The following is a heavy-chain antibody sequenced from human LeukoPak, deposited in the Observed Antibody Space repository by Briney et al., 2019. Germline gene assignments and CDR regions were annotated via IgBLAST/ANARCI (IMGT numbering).Heavy chain of an antibody. D-gene: IGHD2-2*03. Sequence: PGGSLRLSCAASGFAFGSYWMSWVRQAPGKGLEGVADINQEGSEKYYVDSVKGRSTISRDNAKNSLYLQMNSLRAEDTAVYYCARIRDGYCISTSCRGAFDIWGQGTVVTVSS. CDR3: ARIRDGYCISTSCRGAFDI. CDR1: GFAFGSYW. CDR2: INQEGSEK. V-gene: IGHV3-7*01. J-gene: IGHJ3*02.